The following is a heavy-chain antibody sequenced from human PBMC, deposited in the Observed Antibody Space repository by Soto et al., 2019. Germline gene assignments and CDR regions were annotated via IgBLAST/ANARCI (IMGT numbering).Heavy chain of an antibody. Sequence: GESLKISCAASGFTFSSYAMSWVRQAPGKGLEWVSAISGSGGSTYYADSVKGRFTISRDNSKNTLYLQMNSLRAEDTAVYYCAKWGNVYGYGPIDYWGQGTLVTVSS. V-gene: IGHV3-23*01. CDR3: AKWGNVYGYGPIDY. CDR1: GFTFSSYA. CDR2: ISGSGGST. D-gene: IGHD3-16*01. J-gene: IGHJ4*02.